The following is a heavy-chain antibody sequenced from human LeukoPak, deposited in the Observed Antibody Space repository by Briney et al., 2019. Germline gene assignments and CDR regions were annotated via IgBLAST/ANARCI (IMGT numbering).Heavy chain of an antibody. CDR1: GFTFSSSW. CDR2: INSDESIT. Sequence: GGSLRLSCAASGFTFSSSWMYWVRQAPGKGLVWVSRINSDESITTYADSVKGRFTISRDNAKDTLYLQMNSLRAEDTAVYYCARGLVPGFLDYWGQGTPVTVSS. D-gene: IGHD4-11*01. V-gene: IGHV3-74*01. J-gene: IGHJ4*02. CDR3: ARGLVPGFLDY.